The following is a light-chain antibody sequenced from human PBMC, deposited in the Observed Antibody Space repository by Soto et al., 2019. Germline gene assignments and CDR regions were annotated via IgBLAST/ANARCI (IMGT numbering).Light chain of an antibody. V-gene: IGKV3-15*01. Sequence: EIVLTQSPATLSVSLGDSATLSCRASQSVSLSLAWYQMSPGQPPRLLIYGAPTSATDIPARFSGSGSGTDFTLTSSSLHCEDFAVYFSQKYHIWPSWTVGKGNKVE. CDR3: QKYHIWPSWT. J-gene: IGKJ1*01. CDR2: GAP. CDR1: QSVSLS.